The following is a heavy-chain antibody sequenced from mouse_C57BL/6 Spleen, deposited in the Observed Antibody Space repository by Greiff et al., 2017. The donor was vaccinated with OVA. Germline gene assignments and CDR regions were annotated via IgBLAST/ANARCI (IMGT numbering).Heavy chain of an antibody. CDR2: IYPGDGDT. Sequence: LVESGAELVKPGASVKISCKASGYAFSSYWMNWVKQRPGKGLEWIGQIYPGDGDTNYNGKFKGKATLTADKSSSTAYMQLSSLTSEDSAVYFCARRDYGNPYAMDYWGQGTSVTVSS. CDR1: GYAFSSYW. D-gene: IGHD2-1*01. J-gene: IGHJ4*01. CDR3: ARRDYGNPYAMDY. V-gene: IGHV1-80*01.